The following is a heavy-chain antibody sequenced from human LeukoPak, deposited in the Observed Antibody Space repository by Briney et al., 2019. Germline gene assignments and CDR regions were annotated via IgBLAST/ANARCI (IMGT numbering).Heavy chain of an antibody. CDR2: ISSSSSYI. D-gene: IGHD3-10*01. J-gene: IGHJ3*02. Sequence: PGGSLRLSCAASGFTFSSYSMNWVRQAPGKGLEWVSSISSSSSYIYYADSVKGRFTISRDNAKNSLYLQMNSLRVEDTAVYYCAKDRDYYGSGSYYRPDAFDIWGQGTMVTVSS. CDR1: GFTFSSYS. V-gene: IGHV3-21*04. CDR3: AKDRDYYGSGSYYRPDAFDI.